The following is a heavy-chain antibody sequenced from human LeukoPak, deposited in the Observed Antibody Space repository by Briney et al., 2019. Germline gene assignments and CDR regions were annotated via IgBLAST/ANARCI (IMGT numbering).Heavy chain of an antibody. V-gene: IGHV1-69*05. J-gene: IGHJ6*03. CDR2: IIPIFGTA. CDR3: AGVVVAANYYYHMDV. D-gene: IGHD2-15*01. CDR1: GYTFTGYY. Sequence: ASVKVSCKASGYTFTGYYMHWVRQAPGQGLEWMGGIIPIFGTANYAQKFQGRVTITTDESTSTAYMELSSLRSEDTAVYYCAGVVVAANYYYHMDVWGKGTTVTVSS.